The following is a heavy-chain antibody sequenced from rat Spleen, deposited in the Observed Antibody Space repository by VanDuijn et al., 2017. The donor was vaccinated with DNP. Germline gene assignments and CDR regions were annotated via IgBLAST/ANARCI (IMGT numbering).Heavy chain of an antibody. V-gene: IGHV5S23*01. CDR3: ATSSYFGYDYGFAY. Sequence: EVQLVESGGDLVQPGRSLILSCAASGFTFSDYAMAWVRQAPTKGLELVAYISYFGDNTYSGDSVKCRFTISRDNAKSTLYLQMNSLRSEDMATYYCATSSYFGYDYGFAYWGQGTLVTVSS. CDR1: GFTFSDYA. CDR2: ISYFGDNT. D-gene: IGHD1-7*01. J-gene: IGHJ3*01.